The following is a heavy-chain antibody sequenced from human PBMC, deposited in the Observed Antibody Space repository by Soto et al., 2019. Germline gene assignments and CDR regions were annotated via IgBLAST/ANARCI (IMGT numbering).Heavy chain of an antibody. J-gene: IGHJ3*02. CDR1: GGSVSSGSHY. CDR2: ISYSGGP. D-gene: IGHD6-19*01. V-gene: IGHV4-61*01. CDR3: ARSLYSGGWVNTFDI. Sequence: SETLSLTCTVSGGSVSSGSHYWRWILQPPGKGLEGIAYISYSGGPDYNPSLKSRVSISVDTSRSQFSLNLNSVTPADTAVYYCARSLYSGGWVNTFDIWGQGTMVIVSS.